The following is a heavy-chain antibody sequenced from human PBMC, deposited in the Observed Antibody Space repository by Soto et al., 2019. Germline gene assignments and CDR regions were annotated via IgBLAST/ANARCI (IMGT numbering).Heavy chain of an antibody. CDR3: ARGGVY. CDR2: ISGSRTAA. Sequence: EVHLVQSGGGSGQPGGSLRLACVASGFTFSGYETNWVRQAPGEGLEWISYISGSRTAAYYAASVMGQFSISRDNDQNTLHLEMNGLQVEDTALYYCARGGVYGGQGTLVTVSS. D-gene: IGHD2-8*01. J-gene: IGHJ4*02. CDR1: GFTFSGYE. V-gene: IGHV3-48*03.